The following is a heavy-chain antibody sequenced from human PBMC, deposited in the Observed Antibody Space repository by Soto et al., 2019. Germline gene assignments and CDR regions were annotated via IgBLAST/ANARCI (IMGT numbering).Heavy chain of an antibody. V-gene: IGHV4-59*01. CDR2: IYYSGST. CDR1: GGSFSGYY. J-gene: IGHJ4*02. Sequence: SETLSLTCAVYGGSFSGYYWTWIRQPPGKGLEWIGYIYYSGSTNYNPSLKSRVTISVDTSKNQFSLKLSSVTAADTAVYYCASWGGYYYDSSGYSVEYWGQGSLVTVSS. CDR3: ASWGGYYYDSSGYSVEY. D-gene: IGHD3-22*01.